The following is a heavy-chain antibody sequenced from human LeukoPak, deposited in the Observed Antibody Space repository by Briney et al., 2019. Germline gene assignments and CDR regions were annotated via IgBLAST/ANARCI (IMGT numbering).Heavy chain of an antibody. D-gene: IGHD3-9*01. Sequence: KPSETLSLTCTVSGGSISSYYWSWIRQPPGKGLEWIGYIYYSGSTNYNPSLKSRVTISVDTSKNQFSLKLSSVTAVDTAVYYCARDLRYVDYYYYMDVWGKGTTVTVSS. J-gene: IGHJ6*03. CDR1: GGSISSYY. V-gene: IGHV4-59*01. CDR2: IYYSGST. CDR3: ARDLRYVDYYYYMDV.